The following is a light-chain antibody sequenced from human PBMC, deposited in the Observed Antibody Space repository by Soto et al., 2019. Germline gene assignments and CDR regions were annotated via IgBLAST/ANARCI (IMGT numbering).Light chain of an antibody. CDR2: GAS. CDR1: QSVSSRS. Sequence: EIVMTQAPATLSVSPGDVVTLSCRASQSVSSRSLAWYQQKPGQAPRLLISGASSRATGIPARFSGSGSGTDFTLTISSLESEDFAVYYCQQRSNFITFRQGTRLEIK. J-gene: IGKJ5*01. CDR3: QQRSNFIT. V-gene: IGKV3D-20*02.